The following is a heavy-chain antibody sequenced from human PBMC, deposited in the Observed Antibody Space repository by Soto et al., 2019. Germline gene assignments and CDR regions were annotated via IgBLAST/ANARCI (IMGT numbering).Heavy chain of an antibody. CDR2: INPNSGGT. D-gene: IGHD3-22*01. J-gene: IGHJ4*02. CDR1: GYTFTGYY. CDR3: ARGLDYYDSSGYFTTYYFDF. V-gene: IGHV1-2*02. Sequence: SVKVSCKAPGYTFTGYYMHWVRQAPGQGLEWMGWINPNSGGTNYEQKFQGRVTMTRDTSISTAYMELSRLRSDDTAVYYCARGLDYYDSSGYFTTYYFDFWGQGALVTVSS.